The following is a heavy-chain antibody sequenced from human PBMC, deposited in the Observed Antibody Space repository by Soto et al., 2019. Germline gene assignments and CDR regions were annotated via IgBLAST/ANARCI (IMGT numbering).Heavy chain of an antibody. Sequence: QVHLVQSGADVKKPGASVKVSCEASGYTFTNYYMHWVRQAPGQGLEWMGIINPSVGSTTYAQRFQGRFTITRDTSTSTVYMELSSLRSEDTAVYYCVRDYDILTAYQYYFDYWGQGTLVTVSS. CDR2: INPSVGST. CDR3: VRDYDILTAYQYYFDY. V-gene: IGHV1-46*01. CDR1: GYTFTNYY. D-gene: IGHD3-9*01. J-gene: IGHJ4*02.